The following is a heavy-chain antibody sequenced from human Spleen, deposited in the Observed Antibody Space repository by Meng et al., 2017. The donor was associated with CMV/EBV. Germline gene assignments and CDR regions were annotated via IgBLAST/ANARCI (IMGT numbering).Heavy chain of an antibody. CDR2: IYSSGSV. Sequence: SETLSLTCSVSGYSITSGFFWGWIRQPPGKGLEWIGSIYSSGSVYYNPSLRSRVTISVDTSKNQFSLKLTSVTATDTAVYYCARDAYSNSDYWGQGTLVTVSS. CDR1: GYSITSGFF. V-gene: IGHV4-38-2*02. CDR3: ARDAYSNSDY. J-gene: IGHJ4*02. D-gene: IGHD4-11*01.